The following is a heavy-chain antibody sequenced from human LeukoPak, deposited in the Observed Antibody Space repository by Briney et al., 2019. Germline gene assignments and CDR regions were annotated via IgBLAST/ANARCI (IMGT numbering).Heavy chain of an antibody. J-gene: IGHJ4*02. CDR2: ISAYNGNT. CDR1: GYTFTSYG. CDR3: ARGGERITIFGVVITHNDY. D-gene: IGHD3-3*01. V-gene: IGHV1-18*01. Sequence: ASVKVSCKASGYTFTSYGISWVRQVPGQGLEWMGWISAYNGNTNYAQKLQGRVTMTTDTSTSTAYMELRSLRSDDTAVYYCARGGERITIFGVVITHNDYWGQGTLVTVSS.